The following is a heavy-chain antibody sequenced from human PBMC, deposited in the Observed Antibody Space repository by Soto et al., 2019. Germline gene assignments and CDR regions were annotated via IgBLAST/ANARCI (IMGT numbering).Heavy chain of an antibody. D-gene: IGHD6-13*01. CDR1: EFTFTHYW. CDR2: ISSDGTTT. V-gene: IGHV3-74*01. Sequence: EVQLVESGGGLVQPGGSLRLSCAASEFTFTHYWMHWVRQAPGKGLVWVSRISSDGTTTNYADSVKGRFTISRNNAKNTLYLQMTSLRVEDRGIYYCVKGKVAAGFDYWGQGALLTVSS. CDR3: VKGKVAAGFDY. J-gene: IGHJ4*02.